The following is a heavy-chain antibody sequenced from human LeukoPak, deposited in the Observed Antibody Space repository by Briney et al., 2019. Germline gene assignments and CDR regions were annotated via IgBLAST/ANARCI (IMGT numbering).Heavy chain of an antibody. CDR3: ARDRRPTIYGGLDS. D-gene: IGHD4-17*01. J-gene: IGHJ4*02. Sequence: PGGSLRLSWAASAFTFSDYYMSWIRQAHGKGLEWVANIKHDGSDSFYVDSVKGRFTISRDNSENSLYLQMHSLRVEDTAMYFCARDRRPTIYGGLDSWGQGTVVTVSS. CDR2: IKHDGSDS. V-gene: IGHV3-7*01. CDR1: AFTFSDYY.